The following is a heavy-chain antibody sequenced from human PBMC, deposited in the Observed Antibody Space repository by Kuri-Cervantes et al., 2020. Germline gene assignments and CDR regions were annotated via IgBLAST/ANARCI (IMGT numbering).Heavy chain of an antibody. CDR3: ARGRPLGIAVAGSYYYGMDV. CDR2: MNPNSGNT. J-gene: IGHJ6*02. Sequence: ASVKVSCKASGYTSTSYDINWVRQATGQGLEWMGWMNPNSGNTGYAQKFQGRVTMTRNTSISTAYMELSSLRSEDTAVYYCARGRPLGIAVAGSYYYGMDVWGQGTTVTVSS. V-gene: IGHV1-8*01. CDR1: GYTSTSYD. D-gene: IGHD6-19*01.